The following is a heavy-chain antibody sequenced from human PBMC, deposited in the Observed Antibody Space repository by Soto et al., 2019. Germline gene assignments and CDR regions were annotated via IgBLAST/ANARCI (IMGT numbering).Heavy chain of an antibody. V-gene: IGHV4-59*01. CDR3: ARSVPLYDSNGYREYFKN. CDR2: IYYAGST. D-gene: IGHD3-22*01. J-gene: IGHJ4*02. CDR1: GCSFPNYY. Sequence: SDTLSLICTLTGCSFPNYYWSCVRQSPGKGLEWIGYIYYAGSTHYNPSLKSRVTISLDTANNKFFLRLMSVTAADTAVYYCARSVPLYDSNGYREYFKNWGQGTMVTVS.